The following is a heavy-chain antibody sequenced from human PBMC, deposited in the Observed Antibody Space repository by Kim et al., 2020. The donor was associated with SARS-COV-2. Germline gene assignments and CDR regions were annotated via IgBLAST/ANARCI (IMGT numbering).Heavy chain of an antibody. CDR1: GYSFTSYW. CDR2: IDPSDSYT. Sequence: GESLKISCKGSGYSFTSYWISWVRQMPGKGLEWMGRIDPSDSYTNYSPSFQGHVTISADKSISTAYLQWSSLKASDTAMYYCARLPSESLIYGSGSYPPDWFDPWGQGTLVTVSS. V-gene: IGHV5-10-1*01. CDR3: ARLPSESLIYGSGSYPPDWFDP. J-gene: IGHJ5*02. D-gene: IGHD3-10*01.